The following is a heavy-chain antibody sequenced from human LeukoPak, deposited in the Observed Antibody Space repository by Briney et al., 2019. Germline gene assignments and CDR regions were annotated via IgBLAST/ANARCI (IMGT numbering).Heavy chain of an antibody. CDR2: IRSSGST. J-gene: IGHJ5*02. Sequence: SETLSLTCTVSDDSIKTYYWSWIRQPAGKGLEWIVRIRSSGSTNYNPSLQSRVTMSLETPKSQFSLRLTSVTAADTAVYYCARDYYESSAYYNSFDPWGQGTLVTVSS. CDR1: DDSIKTYY. D-gene: IGHD3-22*01. CDR3: ARDYYESSAYYNSFDP. V-gene: IGHV4-4*07.